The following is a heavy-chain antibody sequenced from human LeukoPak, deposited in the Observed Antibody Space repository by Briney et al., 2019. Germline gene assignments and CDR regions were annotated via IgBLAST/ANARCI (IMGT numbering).Heavy chain of an antibody. D-gene: IGHD1-20*01. CDR3: ARGSATYNWNDVSWFDP. CDR1: GGSVSSGSYY. J-gene: IGHJ5*02. Sequence: SETLSLTCTVSGGSVSSGSYYWSWIRQPPGKGLEWIGYIYYSGSTNYNPSLKSRVTISVDTSKNQFSLKLSSVTAADTAVYYCARGSATYNWNDVSWFDPWGQGTLVTVSP. V-gene: IGHV4-61*01. CDR2: IYYSGST.